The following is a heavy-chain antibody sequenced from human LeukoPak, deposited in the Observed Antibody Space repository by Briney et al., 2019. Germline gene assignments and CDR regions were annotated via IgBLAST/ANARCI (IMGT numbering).Heavy chain of an antibody. J-gene: IGHJ4*02. Sequence: ASVKVSCKASGYTFSSYDINWVRQATGQGLEWMGWMNPNSGNTGYAQKFQGRVNMTRNTSISTAYMELSSLRSEDTAVYYCARKFLGSRGYDFDYWGQGTLVTVSS. D-gene: IGHD3-10*01. CDR3: ARKFLGSRGYDFDY. CDR2: MNPNSGNT. CDR1: GYTFSSYD. V-gene: IGHV1-8*01.